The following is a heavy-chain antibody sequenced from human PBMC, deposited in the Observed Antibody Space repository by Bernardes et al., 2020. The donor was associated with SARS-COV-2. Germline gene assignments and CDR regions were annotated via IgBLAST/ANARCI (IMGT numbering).Heavy chain of an antibody. V-gene: IGHV3-21*05. J-gene: IGHJ4*02. Sequence: GGSLRLSCAASGFIFSDNSMNWIRQAPGKGLEWLSFIRHDSSDIHYADSVKGRLTISRDNAKNSLYLQMNSLRVEDTAVYYCARDYYGDYILDYWGQGTLVTVSS. CDR3: ARDYYGDYILDY. CDR1: GFIFSDNS. CDR2: IRHDSSDI. D-gene: IGHD4-17*01.